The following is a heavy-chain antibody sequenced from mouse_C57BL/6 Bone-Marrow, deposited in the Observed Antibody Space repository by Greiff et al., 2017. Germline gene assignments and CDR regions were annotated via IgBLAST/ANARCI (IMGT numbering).Heavy chain of an antibody. Sequence: EVQLQESGPELVRPGASVTLSCTASGFNIKDDYINWVKQSHEQGLEWIGWIDPEIGDTEYDSKFQGKATITSDTSSNTAYLQLSSLTSEDTAVYYCSSFDVNYFDFWGQGTPLTVAS. V-gene: IGHV14-4*01. CDR2: IDPEIGDT. J-gene: IGHJ2*01. CDR3: SSFDVNYFDF. D-gene: IGHD2-3*01. CDR1: GFNIKDDY.